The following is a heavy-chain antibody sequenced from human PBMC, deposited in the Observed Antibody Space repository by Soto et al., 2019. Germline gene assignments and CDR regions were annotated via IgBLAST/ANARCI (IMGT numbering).Heavy chain of an antibody. CDR1: GFTFSSYA. CDR3: AKAVEMATTPFDY. V-gene: IGHV3-23*01. J-gene: IGHJ4*02. D-gene: IGHD5-12*01. Sequence: EVQLLESGGGLVQPGGSLRLSCAASGFTFSSYAMSWVRQAPGKGLEWVSAISGSGGSTYYADSVKGRFTISRDNSKNTLYLQMNSLRAEDTAIYYCAKAVEMATTPFDYWGQGTLVTVSS. CDR2: ISGSGGST.